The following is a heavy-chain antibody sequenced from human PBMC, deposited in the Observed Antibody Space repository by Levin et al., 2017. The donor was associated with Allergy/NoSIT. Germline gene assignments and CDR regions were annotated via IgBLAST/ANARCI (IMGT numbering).Heavy chain of an antibody. V-gene: IGHV3-7*03. J-gene: IGHJ4*02. CDR1: GFTLRKSW. CDR3: ADFYGG. Sequence: GESLKISCVVSGFTLRKSWMSWIRQVPGKGLEWVAEIKEDGSATYYVDSVKGRFTISRDNARNSLFLQMNTLRVKDTAVYYCADFYGGWGQGTLVTVSS. CDR2: IKEDGSAT. D-gene: IGHD3-3*01.